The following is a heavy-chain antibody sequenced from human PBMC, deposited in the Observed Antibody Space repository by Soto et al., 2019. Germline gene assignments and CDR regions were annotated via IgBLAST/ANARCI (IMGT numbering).Heavy chain of an antibody. CDR2: ISSSGSTI. D-gene: IGHD3-16*01. Sequence: EVQLVESGGGLVQPGGSLRLSCAASGFTFSSYEMNWVRQAPGKGLEWVSYISSSGSTIYYADSVKGRFTISRDNAKNSLYLQMNSLRAEDTAVYYCARSGEYYYGMDVWGHGTTVTVSS. CDR3: ARSGEYYYGMDV. V-gene: IGHV3-48*03. J-gene: IGHJ6*02. CDR1: GFTFSSYE.